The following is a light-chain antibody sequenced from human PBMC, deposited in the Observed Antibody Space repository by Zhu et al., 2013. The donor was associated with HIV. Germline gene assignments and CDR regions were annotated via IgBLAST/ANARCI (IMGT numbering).Light chain of an antibody. Sequence: QSALTQPASVSGSPGQSITISCTGTSADIGNYNLVSWYQQHPGKAPKLFIYEVTKRPSGVSNRFSGSKSGNAASLTISGLQAEDEAGYFCCSYAGSGTWVFGGGTKLTV. V-gene: IGLV2-23*02. CDR1: SADIGNYNL. J-gene: IGLJ3*02. CDR2: EVT. CDR3: CSYAGSGTWV.